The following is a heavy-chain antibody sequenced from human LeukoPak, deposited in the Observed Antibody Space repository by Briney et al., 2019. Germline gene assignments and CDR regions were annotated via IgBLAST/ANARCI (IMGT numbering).Heavy chain of an antibody. J-gene: IGHJ4*02. V-gene: IGHV1-2*02. Sequence: ASVKASCKASGYTFTGYYIHWVRQAPGQGLEWMGCINPNSGGTSYAQKFQGRVTMTRDTSISTVYMELNRLRSYDTDVFYCARGSGGPPQVLDYWGQGTLVTVSS. CDR3: ARGSGGPPQVLDY. CDR2: INPNSGGT. CDR1: GYTFTGYY. D-gene: IGHD3-3*01.